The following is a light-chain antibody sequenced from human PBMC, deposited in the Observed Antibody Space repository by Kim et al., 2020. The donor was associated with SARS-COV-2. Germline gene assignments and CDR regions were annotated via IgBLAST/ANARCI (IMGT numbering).Light chain of an antibody. J-gene: IGLJ2*01. CDR2: DND. V-gene: IGLV1-51*01. Sequence: GQQVTISCSGSSSNMGNNYVSWYQPRPGTAPKLLIYDNDKRPPGIPDRFSGYKSGTSATLGITGLQTGDEADYYCGTWDSSLSAVVFGGGTKLTVL. CDR1: SSNMGNNY. CDR3: GTWDSSLSAVV.